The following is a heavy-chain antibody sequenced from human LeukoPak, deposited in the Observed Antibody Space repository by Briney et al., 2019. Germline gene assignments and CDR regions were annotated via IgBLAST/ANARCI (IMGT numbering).Heavy chain of an antibody. CDR1: GFTFSSYG. D-gene: IGHD3-22*01. V-gene: IGHV3-7*01. J-gene: IGHJ4*02. Sequence: QPGRSLRLSCAASGFTFSSYGMHWVRQAPGKGLEWVANIRQDGGEEYHVDSVKGRFTISRDNAKNSLYLQMNSLRAEDTAVYYCARWEGNGYYFDYRGQGTLVTVSS. CDR2: IRQDGGEE. CDR3: ARWEGNGYYFDY.